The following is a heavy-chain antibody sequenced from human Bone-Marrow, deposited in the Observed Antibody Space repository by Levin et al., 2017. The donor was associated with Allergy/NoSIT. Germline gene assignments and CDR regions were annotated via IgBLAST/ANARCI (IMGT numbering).Heavy chain of an antibody. Sequence: GESLKISCKVSGYTLTELSMHWVRQAPGKGLEWMGGFDPEQGETVYAQRFQGRVTMTEDTSADTAYMELSSLTSEDTAAYFCATLQIVEAFDIWGQGTMVTVSS. J-gene: IGHJ3*02. D-gene: IGHD2/OR15-2a*01. V-gene: IGHV1-24*01. CDR3: ATLQIVEAFDI. CDR1: GYTLTELS. CDR2: FDPEQGET.